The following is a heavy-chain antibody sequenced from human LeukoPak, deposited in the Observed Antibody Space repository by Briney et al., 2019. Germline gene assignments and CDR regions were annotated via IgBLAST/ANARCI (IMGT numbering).Heavy chain of an antibody. CDR3: AKSSPRGYGAFDI. J-gene: IGHJ3*02. CDR2: IYPGDSDIIT. V-gene: IGHV5-51*01. D-gene: IGHD2-15*01. CDR1: GYSFTSYC. Sequence: GESLKISCRGSGYSFTSYCIGWVRQMPGKGLEWMGIIYPGDSDIITRDSPSFQGQVTISADKSISTAFLQWSSLKASDTAMYYCAKSSPRGYGAFDIWGQGTMVTVSS.